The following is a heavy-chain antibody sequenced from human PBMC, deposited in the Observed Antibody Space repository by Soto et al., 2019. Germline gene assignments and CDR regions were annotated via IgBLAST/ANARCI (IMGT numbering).Heavy chain of an antibody. V-gene: IGHV1-8*02. D-gene: IGHD5-18*01. CDR1: GYTFTNND. CDR2: MNPGSGDT. Sequence: ASVKVSCKASGYTFTNNDVSWVRQATGQGLEWMGWMNPGSGDTGYAQKFQGRVTMTRDISIATAYMELNSLTSEDTAIYYCARMHSFGSLNRFDPWGQGNLVTVSS. J-gene: IGHJ5*02. CDR3: ARMHSFGSLNRFDP.